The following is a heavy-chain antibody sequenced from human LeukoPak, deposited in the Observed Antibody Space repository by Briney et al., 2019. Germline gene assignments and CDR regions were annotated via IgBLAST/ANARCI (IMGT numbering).Heavy chain of an antibody. CDR2: IIPIFGTA. V-gene: IGHV1-69*13. Sequence: ASVKVSCKASGGTFSSYAISWVRQAPGQGLEWMGGIIPIFGTANYAQKFQGRVTITADESTSTAYMELSSLRSEDTAVYYCASEDRDSVSSSSGTFDYWGQGTLVTVSS. CDR1: GGTFSSYA. D-gene: IGHD6-6*01. J-gene: IGHJ4*02. CDR3: ASEDRDSVSSSSGTFDY.